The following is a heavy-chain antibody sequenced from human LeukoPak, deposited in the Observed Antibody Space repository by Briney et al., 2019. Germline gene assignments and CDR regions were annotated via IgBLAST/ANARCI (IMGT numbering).Heavy chain of an antibody. J-gene: IGHJ4*02. CDR3: ARLVSVGATTNFDY. Sequence: PSETLSLTCTVSGGSISSGGYFWSWIRQHPGKGLEWIGYIYYSGSTYYNPSLKGRVTISVGTSKNQFSLRLSSVTAADTAVYYCARLVSVGATTNFDYWGQRTLVTVSS. D-gene: IGHD1-26*01. V-gene: IGHV4-31*03. CDR2: IYYSGST. CDR1: GGSISSGGYF.